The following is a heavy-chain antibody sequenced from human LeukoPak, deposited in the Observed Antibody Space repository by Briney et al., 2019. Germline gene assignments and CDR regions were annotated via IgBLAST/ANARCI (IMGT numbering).Heavy chain of an antibody. J-gene: IGHJ4*02. CDR2: IYYSGST. V-gene: IGHV4-39*01. D-gene: IGHD1-26*01. CDR1: GGSISSSSYY. CDR3: ARRRDSGSFV. Sequence: PSETLSLTCTVSGGSISSSSYYWGWIRQPPGKGLEWIGSIYYSGSTYYNPSLKSRVTISVDTSKNQFSLKLSSVTAADTAVYYCARRRDSGSFVWGQGTLVTVS.